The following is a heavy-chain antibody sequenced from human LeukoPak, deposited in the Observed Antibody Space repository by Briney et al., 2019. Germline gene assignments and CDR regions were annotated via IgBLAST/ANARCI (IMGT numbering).Heavy chain of an antibody. CDR1: GYTFTSYG. CDR2: IGAYNGNT. D-gene: IGHD3-22*01. Sequence: ASVQVSCKASGYTFTSYGISWVRQAPGQGLEWMGWIGAYNGNTNYAQKLQGRVTMTTDTSTSTAYMELRSLRSDDTAVYYCARDILDSSGYYRYGNCFDYWGQGTLVTVSS. CDR3: ARDILDSSGYYRYGNCFDY. V-gene: IGHV1-18*01. J-gene: IGHJ4*02.